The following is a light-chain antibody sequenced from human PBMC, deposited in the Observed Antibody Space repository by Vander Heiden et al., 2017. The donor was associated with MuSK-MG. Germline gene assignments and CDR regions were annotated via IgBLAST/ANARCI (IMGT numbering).Light chain of an antibody. CDR3: QQDDNLPLT. CDR2: DAS. V-gene: IGKV1-33*01. Sequence: DLQMTQSPSSLSASVGDRVTITCQASQDISNYLNWYQQKPGKAPKLLIYDASNLETGVPSRFSGSGSGTDFTFTISSLQPEDIATYYCQQDDNLPLTFGGGTKVXIK. CDR1: QDISNY. J-gene: IGKJ4*01.